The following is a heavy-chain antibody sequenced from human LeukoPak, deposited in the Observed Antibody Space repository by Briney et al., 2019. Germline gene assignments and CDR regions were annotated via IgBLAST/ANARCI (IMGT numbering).Heavy chain of an antibody. CDR2: LNLDGSDK. CDR3: ARGSSWSLIDY. V-gene: IGHV3-7*01. Sequence: GGSLRLSCVVSGFTFSESWMSWVRQAPGKGLGWVASLNLDGSDKYYVDSVKGRFTISRDNAKNSLYLQMDSLRAEDTAVYYCARGSSWSLIDYWGQGTLVTVSS. CDR1: GFTFSESW. J-gene: IGHJ4*02. D-gene: IGHD6-13*01.